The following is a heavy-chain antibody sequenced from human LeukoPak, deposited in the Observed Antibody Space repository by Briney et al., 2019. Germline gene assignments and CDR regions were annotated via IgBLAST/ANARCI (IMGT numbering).Heavy chain of an antibody. J-gene: IGHJ4*02. CDR3: ARHDSGSYGGFDY. D-gene: IGHD1-26*01. V-gene: IGHV5-51*01. CDR2: IYPGDSDT. CDR1: GYIFTSYW. Sequence: GESLQISCKGSGYIFTSYWIGWVRQLPGKGLEWMGIIYPGDSDTRYSPSFQGQVTISADKSISTAYLQWSSLKASDTAMYYCARHDSGSYGGFDYWGQGTLVTVSS.